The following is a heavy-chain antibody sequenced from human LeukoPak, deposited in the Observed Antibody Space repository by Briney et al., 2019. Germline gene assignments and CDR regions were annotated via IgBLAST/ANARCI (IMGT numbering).Heavy chain of an antibody. D-gene: IGHD3-10*01. Sequence: PSETLSLTCAVYGGSFSGYYWSWIRQPPGKGLEWIGDINHSGSTNYNPSLKSRVTISVDTSKNQFSLKLSSVTAADTAVYYCARRSTYYYGSGSYYTRHYYMDVWGKGTTVTISS. V-gene: IGHV4-34*01. CDR1: GGSFSGYY. CDR2: INHSGST. J-gene: IGHJ6*03. CDR3: ARRSTYYYGSGSYYTRHYYMDV.